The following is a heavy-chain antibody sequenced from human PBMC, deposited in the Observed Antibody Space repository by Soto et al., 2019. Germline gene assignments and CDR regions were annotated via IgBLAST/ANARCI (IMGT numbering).Heavy chain of an antibody. D-gene: IGHD3-10*01. Sequence: GGSLRLSCAASGFTFSSYGMHWVRQAPGKGLEWVAVISYDGSNKYYADSVKGRFTISRDNSKNTLYLQMNSLRAEDTAVYYCAKSPVSVSGSVYYYYGMDVCGQGTTLTVSS. CDR2: ISYDGSNK. V-gene: IGHV3-30*18. CDR3: AKSPVSVSGSVYYYYGMDV. J-gene: IGHJ6*02. CDR1: GFTFSSYG.